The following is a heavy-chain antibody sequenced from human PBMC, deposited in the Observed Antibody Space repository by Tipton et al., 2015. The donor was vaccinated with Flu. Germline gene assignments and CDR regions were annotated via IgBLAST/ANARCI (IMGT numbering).Heavy chain of an antibody. V-gene: IGHV4-59*01. CDR1: GDSMRSDYF. D-gene: IGHD3-3*01. J-gene: IGHJ6*02. CDR3: ARDTVFWSGPYGMDV. Sequence: TLSLTCTVSGDSMRSDYFWGWIRQAPGKGLEWIGYIYYSGSTNYNPSLKSRVTISVDTSKNQFSLKLSSVTAADTAVYYRARDTVFWSGPYGMDVWGQGTTVTVSS. CDR2: IYYSGST.